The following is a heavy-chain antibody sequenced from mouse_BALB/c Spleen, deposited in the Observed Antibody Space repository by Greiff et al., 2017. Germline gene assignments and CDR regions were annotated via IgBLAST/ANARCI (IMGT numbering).Heavy chain of an antibody. CDR2: INPNNGGT. CDR1: GYTFTDYN. J-gene: IGHJ4*01. Sequence: EVQLQQSGPELVKPGASVKIPCKASGYTFTDYNMDWVKQSHGKSLEWIGDINPNNGGTIYNQKFKGKATLTVDKSSSTAYMELRSLTSEDTAVYYCARRTVVADYYAMDYWGQGTSVTVSS. D-gene: IGHD1-1*01. V-gene: IGHV1-18*01. CDR3: ARRTVVADYYAMDY.